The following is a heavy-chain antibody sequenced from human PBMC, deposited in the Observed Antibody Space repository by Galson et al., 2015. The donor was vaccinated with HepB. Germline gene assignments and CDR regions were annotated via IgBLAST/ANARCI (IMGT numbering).Heavy chain of an antibody. CDR2: SRSKTSNYAA. J-gene: IGHJ4*02. CDR1: GFNFSGSA. V-gene: IGHV3-73*01. CDR3: TRMGDFSGYSSK. D-gene: IGHD5-12*01. Sequence: SLRLSCAASGFNFSGSAIHWVRQASGKGPEWIGRSRSKTSNYAALYVQSLKGRFTISRDDSRNMAYLHMKSLKTEDTAVYYCTRMGDFSGYSSKWGQGTLVTVSS.